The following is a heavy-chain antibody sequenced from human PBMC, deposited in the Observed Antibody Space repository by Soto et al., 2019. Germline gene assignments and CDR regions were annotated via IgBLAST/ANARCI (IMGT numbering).Heavy chain of an antibody. CDR1: GVSISSYY. D-gene: IGHD4-4*01. Sequence: SETLSLTCTFSGVSISSYYWSWIRQPPGRGREWIGYIYYSGSTNYNPSLKSRVTISADTSKNQFSLKLSSVTAADTAVYYCARDRVYSNYFRGLDYYYYYMDVWGKGTTVTVSS. CDR2: IYYSGST. J-gene: IGHJ6*03. CDR3: ARDRVYSNYFRGLDYYYYYMDV. V-gene: IGHV4-59*01.